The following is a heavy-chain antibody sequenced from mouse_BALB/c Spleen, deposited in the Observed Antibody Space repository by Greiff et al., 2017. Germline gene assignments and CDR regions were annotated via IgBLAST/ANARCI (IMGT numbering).Heavy chain of an antibody. J-gene: IGHJ4*01. CDR1: GYTFTSYW. Sequence: QVQLKESGAELAKPGASVKMSCKASGYTFTSYWMHWVKQRPGQGLEWIGYINPSTGYTEYNQKFKDKATLTADKSSSTAYMQLSSLTSEDSAVYYCARKGLPTAMDYWGQGTSVTVSS. CDR2: INPSTGYT. D-gene: IGHD3-3*01. CDR3: ARKGLPTAMDY. V-gene: IGHV1-7*01.